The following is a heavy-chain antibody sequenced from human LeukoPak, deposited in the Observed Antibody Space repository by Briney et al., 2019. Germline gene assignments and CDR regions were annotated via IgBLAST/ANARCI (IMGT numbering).Heavy chain of an antibody. CDR2: ISSSNSYI. Sequence: PGGSLRLSCAASGFTFSSYAMSWVRQAPGKGLEWVSSISSSNSYIYYADSVKGRFTISRDNTKNSLYLQMNSLRAEDTAVYYCARDPENTQLPYDYWGQGTLVTVSS. J-gene: IGHJ4*02. D-gene: IGHD2-2*02. CDR3: ARDPENTQLPYDY. V-gene: IGHV3-21*01. CDR1: GFTFSSYA.